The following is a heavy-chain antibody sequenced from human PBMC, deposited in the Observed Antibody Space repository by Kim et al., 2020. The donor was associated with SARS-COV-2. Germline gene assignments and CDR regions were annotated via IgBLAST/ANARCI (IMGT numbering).Heavy chain of an antibody. CDR2: ST. J-gene: IGHJ4*02. Sequence: STYSADSVKGRFTISRDNSKNTLYLQMNSLRAEDTAVYYCAKDRYGDYNYWGQGTLVTVSS. CDR3: AKDRYGDYNY. V-gene: IGHV3-23*01. D-gene: IGHD4-17*01.